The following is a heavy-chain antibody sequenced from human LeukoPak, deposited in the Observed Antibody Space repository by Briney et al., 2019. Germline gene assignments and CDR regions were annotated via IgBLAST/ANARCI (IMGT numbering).Heavy chain of an antibody. CDR1: GYTFTGYY. CDR2: INPNSGGT. D-gene: IGHD6-13*01. J-gene: IGHJ5*02. Sequence: ASVKVSCKASGYTFTGYYMHWVRQAPGQGLEWMGWINPNSGGTNYAQKFQGWVTMTRDTSISTAYMELSSLRSEDTAVYYCARGRGSSINNWFDPWGQGTLVTVSS. V-gene: IGHV1-2*04. CDR3: ARGRGSSINNWFDP.